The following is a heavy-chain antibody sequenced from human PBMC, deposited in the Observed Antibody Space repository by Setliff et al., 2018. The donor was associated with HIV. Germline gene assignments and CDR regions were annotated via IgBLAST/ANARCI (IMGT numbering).Heavy chain of an antibody. V-gene: IGHV4-4*02. J-gene: IGHJ6*03. CDR3: ARVAVAGMGGYYYMDV. CDR1: GGSISSSYC. D-gene: IGHD6-19*01. CDR2: INHSGST. Sequence: SETLSLTCAVSGGSISSSYCWSWIRQPPGKGLEWSGEINHSGSTNYNPSLKSRVTISVDTSKNQSSLKLSSVTAADTAVYYCARVAVAGMGGYYYMDVWGKGTTVTVSS.